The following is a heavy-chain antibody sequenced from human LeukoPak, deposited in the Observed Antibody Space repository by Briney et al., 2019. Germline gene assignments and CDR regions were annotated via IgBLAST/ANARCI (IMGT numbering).Heavy chain of an antibody. CDR1: GFTFSSYA. CDR2: LSGSGDST. J-gene: IGHJ4*02. V-gene: IGHV3-23*01. CDR3: ASCSGGGCWGWYYFDY. Sequence: PGGSLRLSCAASGFTFSSYAMSWVRQVPGKGLEWVSALSGSGDSTYYADSVKGRFTISRDNSKNTLYLQMNSLRVEDTAVYYCASCSGGGCWGWYYFDYWGQGTLVTVSS. D-gene: IGHD2-15*01.